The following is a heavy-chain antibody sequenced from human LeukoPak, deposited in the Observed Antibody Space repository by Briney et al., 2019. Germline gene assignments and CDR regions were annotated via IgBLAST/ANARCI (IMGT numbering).Heavy chain of an antibody. V-gene: IGHV3-49*04. CDR2: IRSKAYGGTT. D-gene: IGHD3-16*01. Sequence: GGSLRLSCEGSGFTFSNYWMSWVRQAPGKGLEWVGFIRSKAYGGTTEYAASVKGRFTISRDDSKSIAYLQMNSLKTEDTAVYYCTRDGAPYYYYMDVWGKGTTVTVSS. CDR3: TRDGAPYYYYMDV. CDR1: GFTFSNYW. J-gene: IGHJ6*03.